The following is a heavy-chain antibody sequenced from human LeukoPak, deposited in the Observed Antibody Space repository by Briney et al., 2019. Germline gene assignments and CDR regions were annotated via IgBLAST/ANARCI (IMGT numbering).Heavy chain of an antibody. J-gene: IGHJ4*02. Sequence: SETLSLTCTVSGYSISSGYFWGWIRQPPGKGLEWIGTIYNSGSTYYNASLESRVTISVDTSKNQFSLKLSSVTAADTAVYYCARGQTEDYGDYYFDYWGQGTLVTVSS. CDR2: IYNSGST. V-gene: IGHV4-38-2*02. D-gene: IGHD4-17*01. CDR3: ARGQTEDYGDYYFDY. CDR1: GYSISSGYF.